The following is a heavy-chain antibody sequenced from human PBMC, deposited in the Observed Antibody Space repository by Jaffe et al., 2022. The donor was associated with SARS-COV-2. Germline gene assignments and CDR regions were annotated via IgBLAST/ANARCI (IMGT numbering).Heavy chain of an antibody. J-gene: IGHJ6*02. CDR1: GFTFSSYA. D-gene: IGHD6-13*01. V-gene: IGHV3-23*01. CDR2: ISGSGGST. Sequence: EVQLLESGGGLVQPGGSLRLSCAASGFTFSSYAMSWVRQAPGKGLEWVSAISGSGGSTYYADSVKGRFTISRDNSKNTLYLQMNSLRAEDTAVYYCAKADSSSWYGDYYYYYGMDVWGQGTTVTVSS. CDR3: AKADSSSWYGDYYYYYGMDV.